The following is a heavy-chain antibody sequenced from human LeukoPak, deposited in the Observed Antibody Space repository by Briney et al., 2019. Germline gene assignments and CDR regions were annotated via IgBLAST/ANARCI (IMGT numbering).Heavy chain of an antibody. V-gene: IGHV3-7*01. CDR3: AREGLYGDYLFDY. CDR1: GFTFSSYW. CDR2: INQDGSEK. Sequence: GGSLRLSCAASGFTFSSYWMTWFRQAPGKGLERVANINQDGSEKYYLDSVKGRFTIPRDNAKNSLYLQMNSLRAEDTAVYYCAREGLYGDYLFDYWGQGTLVTVSS. J-gene: IGHJ4*02. D-gene: IGHD4-17*01.